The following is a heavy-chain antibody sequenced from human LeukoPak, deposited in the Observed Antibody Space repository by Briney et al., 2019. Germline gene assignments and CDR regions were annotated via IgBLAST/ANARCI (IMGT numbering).Heavy chain of an antibody. CDR3: AGGAYSGSYHFDY. J-gene: IGHJ4*02. CDR1: GGSFTSYY. V-gene: IGHV4-59*01. Sequence: SETLSLTCTVSGGSFTSYYWSWIRQPPGKGLEWIGYIYYSESTNHNPSLKSRVTISVDTSKNQFSLKLSSVTAADTAVYYCAGGAYSGSYHFDYWGQGTPVTVSS. CDR2: IYYSEST. D-gene: IGHD1-26*01.